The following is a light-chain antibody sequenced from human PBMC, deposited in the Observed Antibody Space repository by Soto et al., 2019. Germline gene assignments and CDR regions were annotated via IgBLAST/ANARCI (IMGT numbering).Light chain of an antibody. CDR3: QLYASSFRT. Sequence: EIVLTQSPGTLSLSPGERATLSCRASQSVSCSYLAWYQQKPGQAPRLLIYGASTRATGIPDRFSGSGSGTDFTLTISRLEPEDFAVFYCQLYASSFRTFGQGTKVEIK. CDR1: QSVSCSY. J-gene: IGKJ1*01. V-gene: IGKV3-20*01. CDR2: GAS.